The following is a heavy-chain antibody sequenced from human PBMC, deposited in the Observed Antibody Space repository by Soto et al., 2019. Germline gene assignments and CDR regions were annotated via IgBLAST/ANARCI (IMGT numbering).Heavy chain of an antibody. V-gene: IGHV1-69*04. CDR1: GGTFSPYT. J-gene: IGHJ4*02. D-gene: IGHD3-10*01. CDR3: TRDWESTFYTWAFGGF. Sequence: QVQLVHSGAEVKKPGSSVKVSCKASGGTFSPYTLNWVRQAPGQGLEWMGRIIPFHGVTNYAQKFQARVTITADKSTSTASRELSGLRFEDTAMYYGTRDWESTFYTWAFGGFWGRGTLVTVSS. CDR2: IIPFHGVT.